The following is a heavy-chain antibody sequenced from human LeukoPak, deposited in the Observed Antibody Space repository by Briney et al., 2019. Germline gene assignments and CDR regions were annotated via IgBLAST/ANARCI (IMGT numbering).Heavy chain of an antibody. D-gene: IGHD6-13*01. J-gene: IGHJ4*02. CDR3: ASASSHRIAAGGDY. V-gene: IGHV3-30*03. CDR1: GFTFNNYA. Sequence: GGSLRLSCAASGFTFNNYAMHWVRQAPGKGLEWVAVISDEGNSRYYADSVKGRFTISRDNSKNTLYLQMNSLRAEDTAVYYCASASSHRIAAGGDYWGQGILVAVSS. CDR2: ISDEGNSR.